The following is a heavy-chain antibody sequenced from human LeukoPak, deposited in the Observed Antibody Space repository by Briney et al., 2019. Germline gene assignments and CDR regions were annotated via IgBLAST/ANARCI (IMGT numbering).Heavy chain of an antibody. CDR2: ISGSGGST. D-gene: IGHD3-22*01. V-gene: IGHV3-23*01. J-gene: IGHJ4*02. Sequence: GESLKISCAASGFTFSSYAMSWVRQAPGKGLEWVSAISGSGGSTYYADSVKGRFTISRDNSKNTLYLQMNSLRAEDTAVYYCAKYYYDSSGYYGGPFDYWGQGTLATVSS. CDR1: GFTFSSYA. CDR3: AKYYYDSSGYYGGPFDY.